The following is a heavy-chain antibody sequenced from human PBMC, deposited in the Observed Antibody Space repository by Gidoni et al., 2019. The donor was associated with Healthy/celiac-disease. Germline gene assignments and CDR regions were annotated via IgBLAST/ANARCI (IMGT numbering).Heavy chain of an antibody. Sequence: QLQLQESGPGLVTPSETLSLTCTVSGGSISSSSYYWGWIRQPPGKGLEWIGSIYYSGSTYYNPSLKSRVTISVDTSKNQFSLKLSSVTAADTAVYYCARLSVAGIDYYYGMDVWGQGTTVTVSS. D-gene: IGHD6-19*01. V-gene: IGHV4-39*01. J-gene: IGHJ6*02. CDR1: GGSISSSSYY. CDR3: ARLSVAGIDYYYGMDV. CDR2: IYYSGST.